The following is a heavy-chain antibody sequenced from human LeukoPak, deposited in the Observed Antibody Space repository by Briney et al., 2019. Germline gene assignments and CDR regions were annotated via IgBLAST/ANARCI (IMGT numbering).Heavy chain of an antibody. CDR1: GYTFTNYY. CDR2: INPSGGST. CDR3: ARGPPYSGSYHTPDY. D-gene: IGHD1-26*01. V-gene: IGHV1-46*01. J-gene: IGHJ4*02. Sequence: ASVKVSCKASGYTFTNYYMHWVRQAPGQGLEWMGIINPSGGSTSYAQKFQGRVTMTRDMSTSTVYMELSSLRSEDTAVYYCARGPPYSGSYHTPDYWGQGTLVTVSS.